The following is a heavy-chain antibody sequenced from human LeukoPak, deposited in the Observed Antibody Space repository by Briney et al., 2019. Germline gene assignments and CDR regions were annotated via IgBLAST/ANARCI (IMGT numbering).Heavy chain of an antibody. CDR3: VRSVDYFDNTGPHMMFDY. V-gene: IGHV4-59*11. CDR1: GGSLTSHY. CDR2: LYHTGIT. D-gene: IGHD3-22*01. J-gene: IGHJ4*02. Sequence: PSETLSLTCNVSGGSLTSHYWNWLRRPPGKGLEWLGYLYHTGITKYNPSLKSRVSMSVDTSKNQFFLKVNSVTAADTAVYHCVRSVDYFDNTGPHMMFDYWGQGSLVTVSS.